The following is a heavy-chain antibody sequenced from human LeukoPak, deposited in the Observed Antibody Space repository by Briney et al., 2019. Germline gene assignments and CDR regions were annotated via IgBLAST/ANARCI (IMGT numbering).Heavy chain of an antibody. V-gene: IGHV1-2*02. Sequence: ASVKVSCKASGYTFTDYYIHWVRQAPGQGLEWMGWINPNSGGTNYAQKFQGRVTMTRDTSISTAYMELSGLRSDDTAVYYCARRAFWSTPYGDLPVYYFDYWGQGTLVTVSS. CDR2: INPNSGGT. CDR3: ARRAFWSTPYGDLPVYYFDY. D-gene: IGHD4-17*01. J-gene: IGHJ4*02. CDR1: GYTFTDYY.